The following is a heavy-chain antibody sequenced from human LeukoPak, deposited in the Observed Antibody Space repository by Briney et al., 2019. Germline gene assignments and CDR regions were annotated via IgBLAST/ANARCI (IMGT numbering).Heavy chain of an antibody. CDR3: VREHSRVFDP. Sequence: GGSLRLSCAASGFTFDDYAMHWVRQAPGKGLEWVSGISWNSGHIGYADSVKGRFTISRDNSKNSLYLQMNSLRAEDSAVYYCVREHSRVFDPWGQGTLVTVSS. V-gene: IGHV3-9*01. CDR2: ISWNSGHI. J-gene: IGHJ5*02. D-gene: IGHD6-13*01. CDR1: GFTFDDYA.